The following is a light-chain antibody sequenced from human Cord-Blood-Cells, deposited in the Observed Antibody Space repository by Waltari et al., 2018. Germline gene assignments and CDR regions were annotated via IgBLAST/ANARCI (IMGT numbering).Light chain of an antibody. CDR1: QSISSW. J-gene: IGKJ1*01. CDR3: QQANSFPWT. V-gene: IGKV1D-12*01. CDR2: AAS. Sequence: DIQMTQSPSSVSASVGDRVTITCRASQSISSWLAWYQQKPGKAPKLLIYAASSVQSGVPSRFSGSGSGTDCTLTISSLQPEDVATYYCQQANSFPWTFGQGTKVEIK.